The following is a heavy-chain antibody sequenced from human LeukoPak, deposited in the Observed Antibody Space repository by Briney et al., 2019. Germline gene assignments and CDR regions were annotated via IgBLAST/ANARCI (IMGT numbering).Heavy chain of an antibody. Sequence: PGGPLRLSCAASGFTFSSYSMNWVRQAPGKGLEWVSYISSSSSTIYYADSVKGRFTIFRDNAKNSLYLQMNSLRDEDTAVYYCARDTAYCGGDCYSYYYYGMDVWGQGTTVTVSS. J-gene: IGHJ6*02. CDR3: ARDTAYCGGDCYSYYYYGMDV. D-gene: IGHD2-21*02. CDR2: ISSSSSTI. V-gene: IGHV3-48*02. CDR1: GFTFSSYS.